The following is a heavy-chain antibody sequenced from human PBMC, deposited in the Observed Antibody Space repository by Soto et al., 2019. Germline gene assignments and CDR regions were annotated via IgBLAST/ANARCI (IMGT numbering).Heavy chain of an antibody. CDR2: INPSGGST. J-gene: IGHJ3*01. D-gene: IGHD2-2*01. CDR1: GYIFTSYY. CDR3: ARASSTWTQAFDV. Sequence: ASVKVSCKPSGYIFTSYYMHWVRRAPGQGLEWMGIINPSGGSTSYAQKFQDRVTMTRDTSTSTIYMDLSSLRSEDTAVYYCARASSTWTQAFDVWGQGTMVTVSS. V-gene: IGHV1-46*01.